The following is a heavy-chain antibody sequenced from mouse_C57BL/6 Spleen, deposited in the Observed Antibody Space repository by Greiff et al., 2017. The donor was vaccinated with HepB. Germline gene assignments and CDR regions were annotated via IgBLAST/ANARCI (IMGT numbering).Heavy chain of an antibody. Sequence: QVQLQQSGPELVKPGASVKISCKASGYAFSSSWMNWVKQRPGKGLEWIGRIYPGDGDTNYNGKFKGKATLTADKSSSTAYMQLSSLTSEDSAVYFCAREGGDVSYWYFDVWGTGTTVTVSS. V-gene: IGHV1-82*01. CDR1: GYAFSSSW. D-gene: IGHD1-1*02. J-gene: IGHJ1*03. CDR3: AREGGDVSYWYFDV. CDR2: IYPGDGDT.